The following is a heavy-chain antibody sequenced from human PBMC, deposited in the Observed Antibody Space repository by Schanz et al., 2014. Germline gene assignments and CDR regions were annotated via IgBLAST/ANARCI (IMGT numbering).Heavy chain of an antibody. J-gene: IGHJ5*02. CDR3: AREVGLYDRGWFDP. V-gene: IGHV1-46*01. CDR1: GYTFTSDS. CDR2: INPSGGST. D-gene: IGHD3-22*01. Sequence: QVQLVQSGAEVKKPGASVKVSCKASGYTFTSDSMHWVRQAPGQGLEWMGMINPSGGSTTYAQRFQGRVTITADKSSDTAYMELSSLRSEDTAVYYCAREVGLYDRGWFDPWGQGTLVTVAS.